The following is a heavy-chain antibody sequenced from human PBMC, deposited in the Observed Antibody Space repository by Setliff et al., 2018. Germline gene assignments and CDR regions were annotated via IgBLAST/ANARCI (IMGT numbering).Heavy chain of an antibody. D-gene: IGHD3-3*01. CDR3: ARGPLGYNFWSGSSY. Sequence: GASVKVSCKASGYTFTSYAMNWVRQAPGQGLEWMGGIIPILGIANYAQKFQGRVTISTDESTSTAYMELSSLRSEDTAVYYCARGPLGYNFWSGSSYWGQGTLVTVSS. CDR2: IIPILGIA. CDR1: GYTFTSYA. J-gene: IGHJ4*02. V-gene: IGHV1-69*10.